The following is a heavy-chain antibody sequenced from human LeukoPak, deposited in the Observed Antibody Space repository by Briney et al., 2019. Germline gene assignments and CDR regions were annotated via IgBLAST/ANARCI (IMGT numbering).Heavy chain of an antibody. D-gene: IGHD3-10*01. CDR3: ARGIATGAPYYYYYYMDV. V-gene: IGHV4-34*01. Sequence: PSETLSLTCAVYGGSFSGYYWSWIRQPPGKGLEWIGEINHSGSTNYNPSLKSRVTISVDTSKNQFSLKLSSVTAADTAVYYCARGIATGAPYYYYYYMDVWGKGTTVTVSS. CDR2: INHSGST. CDR1: GGSFSGYY. J-gene: IGHJ6*03.